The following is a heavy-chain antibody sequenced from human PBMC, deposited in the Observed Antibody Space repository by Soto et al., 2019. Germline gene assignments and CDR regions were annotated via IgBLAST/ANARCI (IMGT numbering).Heavy chain of an antibody. CDR3: ARDVYYGGDSDF. Sequence: GGSLRLSCAASGFTFSSYWMSWVRQAPGKGLEWVANIKEDGSEKYYLDSVKGRFTISRDNTRNSVYLQMTSLRAEDTAVYYCARDVYYGGDSDFWGQGVLVTVSS. CDR2: IKEDGSEK. V-gene: IGHV3-7*01. CDR1: GFTFSSYW. D-gene: IGHD2-21*02. J-gene: IGHJ4*02.